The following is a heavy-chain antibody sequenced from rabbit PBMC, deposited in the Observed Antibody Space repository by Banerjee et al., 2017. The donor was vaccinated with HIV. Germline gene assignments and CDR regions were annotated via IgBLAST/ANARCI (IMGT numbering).Heavy chain of an antibody. Sequence: QEQLVESGGGLVQPEGSLTLTCKASGFDFSSNAMCWVRQAPGKRPEWIACINTSSGSTVYATWAKGRFTISKTSSTTVTLQMTSLTAADTATYFCARDAYGYDLWGQGTLVTVS. CDR3: ARDAYGYDL. D-gene: IGHD6-1*01. CDR1: GFDFSSNA. J-gene: IGHJ4*01. CDR2: INTSSGST. V-gene: IGHV1S45*01.